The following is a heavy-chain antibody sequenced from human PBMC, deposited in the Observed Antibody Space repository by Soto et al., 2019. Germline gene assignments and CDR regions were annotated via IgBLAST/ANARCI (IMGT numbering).Heavy chain of an antibody. CDR1: GFTFSNYG. Sequence: EVQLLESGGGLVQPGGSLRLSCAASGFTFSNYGMSWVRQAPGKGLEWVSVISGSDGGTFYADSVKGRFTISRDNSKNPLYLQMSTLRADDTAIYYCAKGRIESAYDALNLWGQGTMVTVFS. J-gene: IGHJ3*01. V-gene: IGHV3-23*01. CDR3: AKGRIESAYDALNL. D-gene: IGHD2-21*01. CDR2: ISGSDGGT.